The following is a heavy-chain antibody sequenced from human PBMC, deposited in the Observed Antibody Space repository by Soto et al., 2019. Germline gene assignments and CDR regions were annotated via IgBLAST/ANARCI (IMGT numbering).Heavy chain of an antibody. D-gene: IGHD3-22*01. CDR2: ISYDGSNK. CDR1: GFTFSSYG. V-gene: IGHV3-30*18. Sequence: QVQLVESGGGVVQPGRSLRLSCAASGFTFSSYGMHWVRQAPGKGLEWVAVISYDGSNKYYADSVKGRFTISRDNSKNTRYLQMNSLRAEDTAVYYCAKDDYYDSSGYWDQGTLVTVSS. CDR3: AKDDYYDSSGY. J-gene: IGHJ4*02.